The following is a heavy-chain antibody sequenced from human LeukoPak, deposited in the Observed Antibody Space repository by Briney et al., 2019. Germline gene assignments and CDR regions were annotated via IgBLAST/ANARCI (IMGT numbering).Heavy chain of an antibody. D-gene: IGHD6-19*01. CDR3: AKDHSSGWSYYFDY. CDR2: ISGSGGST. V-gene: IGHV3-23*01. J-gene: IGHJ4*02. Sequence: GGSLRLSCAASGFIFSSYTMSWVRQAPGKGLEWVSAISGSGGSTYYADSVKGRFTISRDNSKNTLYLQMNSLRAEDTAVYYCAKDHSSGWSYYFDYWGQGTLVTVSS. CDR1: GFIFSSYT.